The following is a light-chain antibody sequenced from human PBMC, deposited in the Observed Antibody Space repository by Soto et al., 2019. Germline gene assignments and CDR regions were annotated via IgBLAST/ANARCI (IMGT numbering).Light chain of an antibody. J-gene: IGKJ1*01. Sequence: DIQMTQSASSLSASLGDRVTITWWASQSISRYLSWYHQKPGKAPKLLIYAASSLQSGVPSRFSGSGYGTDFNLTISSLQPEDFATYYCQHYNSYSEAFGQGTKVDIK. CDR1: QSISRY. V-gene: IGKV1-39*01. CDR2: AAS. CDR3: QHYNSYSEA.